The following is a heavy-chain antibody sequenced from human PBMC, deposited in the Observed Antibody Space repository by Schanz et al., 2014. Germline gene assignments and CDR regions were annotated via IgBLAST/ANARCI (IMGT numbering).Heavy chain of an antibody. D-gene: IGHD3-3*01. V-gene: IGHV4-39*01. CDR2: LYYTGKT. Sequence: QLHLQESGPGLAKPSETLSLICSVSGGSISTSSRYWGWIRQSPGKGLEWLGSLYYTGKTHYNPSPKSQVTIPQATSKNQFSRNLTSVTAADTAVYYCVRHGNYEFWHGPTPQFENWGQGTLVTVS. J-gene: IGHJ4*02. CDR1: GGSISTSSRY. CDR3: VRHGNYEFWHGPTPQFEN.